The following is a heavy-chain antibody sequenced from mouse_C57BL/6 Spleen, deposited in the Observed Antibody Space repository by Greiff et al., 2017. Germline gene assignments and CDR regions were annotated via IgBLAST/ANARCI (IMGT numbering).Heavy chain of an antibody. V-gene: IGHV5-4*03. CDR3: ARGDTTVVAQFDY. J-gene: IGHJ2*01. CDR2: ISDGGSYT. CDR1: GFTFSSYA. D-gene: IGHD1-1*01. Sequence: DVMLVESGGGLVKPGGSLKLSCAASGFTFSSYAMSWVRQTPEKRLEWVATISDGGSYTYYPDNVKGRFTISRDNAKNNLYLQMSHLKSEDTAMYYCARGDTTVVAQFDYWGQGTTLTVSS.